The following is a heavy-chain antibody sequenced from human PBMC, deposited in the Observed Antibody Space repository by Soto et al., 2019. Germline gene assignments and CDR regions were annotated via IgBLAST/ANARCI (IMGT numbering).Heavy chain of an antibody. CDR3: ARLYGLDAFDI. J-gene: IGHJ3*02. CDR1: GGSINSYY. Sequence: SETLSLTCTVAGGSINSYYWSWIRQPPGKGLEWIGYIYYSGSTNYNPSLKSRVTISVDTSKNQFSLKLSSVTAADTAVYYCARLYGLDAFDIWGQGTMVTVSS. V-gene: IGHV4-59*08. CDR2: IYYSGST. D-gene: IGHD3-16*02.